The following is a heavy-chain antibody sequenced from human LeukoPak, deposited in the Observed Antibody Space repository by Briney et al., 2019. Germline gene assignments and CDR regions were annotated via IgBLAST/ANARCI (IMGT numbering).Heavy chain of an antibody. J-gene: IGHJ6*02. D-gene: IGHD5-18*01. CDR1: VFTFSCYE. Sequence: GGSLRLSCAASVFTFSCYEMTWVRQAPGKGLEWVSYISCSGSTIYYADSVKGRFTISRDNAKNSLYLQINSLRAEDTAVYYCARATATRYYYYGMDVWGQGTTVTVSS. V-gene: IGHV3-48*03. CDR2: ISCSGSTI. CDR3: ARATATRYYYYGMDV.